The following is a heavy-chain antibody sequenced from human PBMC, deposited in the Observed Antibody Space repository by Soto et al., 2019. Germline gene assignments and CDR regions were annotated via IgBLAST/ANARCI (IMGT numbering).Heavy chain of an antibody. CDR1: GFTFGDYA. Sequence: GGSLRLSCTASGFTFGDYAMSWFRQAPGKGLEWVGFIRSKAYGGTTEYVASVKGRFTISRDDSKSIAHLQMNGLKTEDTAVYYCTRAGYYDFWSGYYPSDYWGQGTLVTVSS. D-gene: IGHD3-3*01. J-gene: IGHJ4*02. CDR2: IRSKAYGGTT. CDR3: TRAGYYDFWSGYYPSDY. V-gene: IGHV3-49*03.